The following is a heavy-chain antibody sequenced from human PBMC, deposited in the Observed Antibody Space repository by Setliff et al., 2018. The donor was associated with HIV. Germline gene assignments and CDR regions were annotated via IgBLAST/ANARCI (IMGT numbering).Heavy chain of an antibody. Sequence: PGGSLRLSCAVSGFTFSNYWWSWLCQAPGKGLEWVANIKQDGREQNYVDSVKGRFTISRDNAKNPLYLQMNSLRAEDTAVYYCARVRCGSTDCHWGPGTLVTVSS. D-gene: IGHD2-2*01. J-gene: IGHJ4*02. CDR1: GFTFSNYW. CDR2: IKQDGREQ. CDR3: ARVRCGSTDCH. V-gene: IGHV3-7*03.